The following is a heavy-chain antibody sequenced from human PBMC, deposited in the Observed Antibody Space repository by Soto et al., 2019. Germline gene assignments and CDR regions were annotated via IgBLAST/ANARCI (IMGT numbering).Heavy chain of an antibody. D-gene: IGHD3-10*01. CDR3: ARRRYYGSGSYYNMVDV. Sequence: SETLSLTCTVSGGSISSSSYYWVWIRQPPGKGLEWIGSIYYSGSTNYNPSLESRVTISVDTSKNQFSLKLSSVTAADTAVYYCARRRYYGSGSYYNMVDVWGQGTTVTVS. J-gene: IGHJ6*02. CDR1: GGSISSSSYY. CDR2: IYYSGST. V-gene: IGHV4-39*07.